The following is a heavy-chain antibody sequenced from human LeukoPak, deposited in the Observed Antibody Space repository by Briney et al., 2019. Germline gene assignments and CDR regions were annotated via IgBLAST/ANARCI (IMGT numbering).Heavy chain of an antibody. CDR3: ARIYCSSTNCYRHFDY. V-gene: IGHV3-7*01. Sequence: GGSLRLSCTASGFTFWMTWVRQAPGKGLEWVANMKQDGSEKYYVDSVKGRFTISRDNAKNSLYLQMNSLRAEDTAVCYCARIYCSSTNCYRHFDYWGQGTLVTVSS. J-gene: IGHJ4*02. D-gene: IGHD2-2*01. CDR2: MKQDGSEK. CDR1: GFTFW.